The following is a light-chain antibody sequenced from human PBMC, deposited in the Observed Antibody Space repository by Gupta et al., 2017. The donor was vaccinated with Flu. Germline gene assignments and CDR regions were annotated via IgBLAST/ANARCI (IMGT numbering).Light chain of an antibody. V-gene: IGKV3-11*01. CDR1: HGVGNF. Sequence: EIVLTQSPATLSSSPGERATLSCRASHGVGNFLAWYQQKPGQSPRLLIYDASKRATGTPGSFSGSGSGIDFTLTISFLEPEDFALYYCHQRSDWPATFGGGTKIEIK. J-gene: IGKJ4*01. CDR2: DAS. CDR3: HQRSDWPAT.